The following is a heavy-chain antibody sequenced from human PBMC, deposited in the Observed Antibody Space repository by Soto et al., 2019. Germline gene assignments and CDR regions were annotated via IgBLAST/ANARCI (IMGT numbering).Heavy chain of an antibody. CDR1: GYTFTSYG. V-gene: IGHV1-18*01. J-gene: IGHJ4*02. CDR2: ISAHNDNT. D-gene: IGHD1-1*01. Sequence: QVHLVQSGAEVRKPGASVKVSCKGSGYTFTSYGIAWVRQAPGQGLEWMGWISAHNDNTNYAQKVQGRVTVTRDTSTSTAYMELRNLRSDDTAVYYCARGRYGDYWGQGALVTV. CDR3: ARGRYGDY.